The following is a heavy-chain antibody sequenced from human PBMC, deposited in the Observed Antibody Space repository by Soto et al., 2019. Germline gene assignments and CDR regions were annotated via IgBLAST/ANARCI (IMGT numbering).Heavy chain of an antibody. V-gene: IGHV3-23*01. CDR3: ANTAELRFLEWPPQAGDY. J-gene: IGHJ4*02. CDR2: ISGSGGST. CDR1: GFTFSSYA. Sequence: PGGSLRLSCAASGFTFSSYAMSWVRQAPGKGLEWVSAISGSGGSTYYADSVKGRFTISRDNSKNTLYLQMNSLRAEDTAVYYCANTAELRFLEWPPQAGDYWGQGTLVTVSS. D-gene: IGHD3-3*01.